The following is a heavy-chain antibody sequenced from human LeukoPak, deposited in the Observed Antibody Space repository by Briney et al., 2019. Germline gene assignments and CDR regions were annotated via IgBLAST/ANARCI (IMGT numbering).Heavy chain of an antibody. CDR2: ISSSGSTI. V-gene: IGHV3-48*03. J-gene: IGHJ4*02. CDR3: ARVLIDGSSWCGSDY. CDR1: GFTFSSYE. D-gene: IGHD6-13*01. Sequence: GGSLRLSCAASGFTFSSYEMNWVRQAPGKGLEWVSYISSSGSTIYYADSVKGRFTISRDNAKNSLYLQMNSLRAEDTAVYYCARVLIDGSSWCGSDYWGQGTLVTVSS.